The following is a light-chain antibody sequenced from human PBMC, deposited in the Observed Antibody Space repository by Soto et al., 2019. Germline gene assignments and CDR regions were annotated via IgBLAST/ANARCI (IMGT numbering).Light chain of an antibody. Sequence: EIVMTQSPATLSVSPGERATLSCRASQSVSSNLAWYQQKPGQAPRLLIYGASTRATGIPARFSGSGSGTKFTLTFSSLQSEDFAVYYCQQYNNWPRTFGQGTKGDIK. CDR1: QSVSSN. CDR3: QQYNNWPRT. V-gene: IGKV3-15*01. J-gene: IGKJ1*01. CDR2: GAS.